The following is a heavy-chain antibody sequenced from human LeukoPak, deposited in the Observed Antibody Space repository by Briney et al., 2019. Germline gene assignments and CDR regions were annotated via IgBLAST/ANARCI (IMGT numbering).Heavy chain of an antibody. CDR2: MNPNSGKT. Sequence: ASVKVSCKASGYTFTSYDINWVRQATGQGLEWMGWMNPNSGKTGYEQKFQGRVTMTRNTSISTAYMELSSLRSEDTAVYYCARTGLGYYDSSGYSEIVYWGQGTLVTVSS. CDR3: ARTGLGYYDSSGYSEIVY. J-gene: IGHJ4*02. D-gene: IGHD3-22*01. CDR1: GYTFTSYD. V-gene: IGHV1-8*01.